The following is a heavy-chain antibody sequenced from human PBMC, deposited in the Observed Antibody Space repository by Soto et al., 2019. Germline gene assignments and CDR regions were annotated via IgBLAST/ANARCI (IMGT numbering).Heavy chain of an antibody. J-gene: IGHJ3*02. CDR3: ARHIEYYYDSSGYYQNAFDI. V-gene: IGHV5-51*01. Sequence: RGSLKISCKGSGYSFTSYWIGWVRQMPGKGLEWMGIIYPGDSDTRYSPSFQGQVTISADKSISTAYLQWSSLKASDTAMYYCARHIEYYYDSSGYYQNAFDIWGQGTMVTVSS. CDR1: GYSFTSYW. CDR2: IYPGDSDT. D-gene: IGHD3-22*01.